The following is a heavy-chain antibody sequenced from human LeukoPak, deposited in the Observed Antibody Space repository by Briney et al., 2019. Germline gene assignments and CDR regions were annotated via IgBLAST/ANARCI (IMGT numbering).Heavy chain of an antibody. CDR2: IYSGGST. D-gene: IGHD3-22*01. CDR1: GFTVSSNY. CDR3: AREVSPPGYYFDY. J-gene: IGHJ4*02. V-gene: IGHV3-66*02. Sequence: GGSLRLSCAASGFTVSSNYMSWARQAPGKGLEWVSVIYSGGSTYYADSVKGRFTISRDNSKNTLYLQMNSLRAEDTAVYYCAREVSPPGYYFDYWGQGTLVTVSS.